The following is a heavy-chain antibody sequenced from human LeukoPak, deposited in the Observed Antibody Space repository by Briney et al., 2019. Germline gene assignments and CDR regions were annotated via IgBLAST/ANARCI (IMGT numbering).Heavy chain of an antibody. J-gene: IGHJ4*02. CDR3: ARGNIAAAGIHY. CDR1: GFTFSSYR. Sequence: AGGSLRLSCAASGFTFSSYRMHWVRQAPGKGLVWVSRISGDGSSTTYVDSVMGRFTISRDNAKNTLYLQMNSVRAEDTAVYYCARGNIAAAGIHYWGQGTLVIVSS. V-gene: IGHV3-74*01. CDR2: ISGDGSST. D-gene: IGHD6-13*01.